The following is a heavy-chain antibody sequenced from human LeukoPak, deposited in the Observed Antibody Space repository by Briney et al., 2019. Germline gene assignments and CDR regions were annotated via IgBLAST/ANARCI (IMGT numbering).Heavy chain of an antibody. J-gene: IGHJ4*02. V-gene: IGHV4-4*07. CDR3: AGGVGIGYYGSGSYIGYYFDY. D-gene: IGHD3-10*01. CDR1: GGSISSYH. CDR2: IYTSGST. Sequence: SGTLSLTCTVSGGSISSYHWSWIRQPAGKGLEWIGRIYTSGSTNYNPSLKSRVTMSVDTSKNQFSLKLSSVTAADTAVYYCAGGVGIGYYGSGSYIGYYFDYWGQGTLVTVSS.